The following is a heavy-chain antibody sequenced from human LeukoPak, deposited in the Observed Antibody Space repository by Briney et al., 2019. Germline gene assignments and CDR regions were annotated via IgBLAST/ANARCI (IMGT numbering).Heavy chain of an antibody. CDR3: ARQGAYYYDSSGPDY. D-gene: IGHD3-22*01. CDR2: IYPGDSDT. CDR1: GDSFTTYW. Sequence: GESLKISCKGSGDSFTTYWIAWVRQMPGKGLEWMGIIYPGDSDTRYSPSFQGQVTISADKSISTAYLQWSSLKASDTAMYYCARQGAYYYDSSGPDYWGQGTLVTVSS. J-gene: IGHJ4*02. V-gene: IGHV5-51*01.